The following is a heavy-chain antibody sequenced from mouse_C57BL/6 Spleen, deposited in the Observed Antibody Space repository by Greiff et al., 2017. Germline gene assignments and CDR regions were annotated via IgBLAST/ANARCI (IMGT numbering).Heavy chain of an antibody. J-gene: IGHJ4*01. CDR1: GYTFTSYW. CDR3: ARGTYYDCVYAMGG. D-gene: IGHD2-4*01. V-gene: IGHV1-64*01. CDR2: IHPNSGST. Sequence: QVQLQQPGAELVKPGASVKLSCKASGYTFTSYWMHWVKQRPGQGLEWIGMIHPNSGSTNYNEKFKGKATLTVDKSSSTAYMQLSSLTSEDSADYCCARGTYYDCVYAMGGWGKGTTVTV.